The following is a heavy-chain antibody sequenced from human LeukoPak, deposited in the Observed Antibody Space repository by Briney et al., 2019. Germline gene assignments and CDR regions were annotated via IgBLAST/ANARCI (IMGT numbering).Heavy chain of an antibody. D-gene: IGHD6-13*01. Sequence: GGSLRLSCAASGFNFEDSGMIWVRQAPGKGLEWVSGINWNGDSTDYADSVRGRFTISRDNANNFLYLQMNSLRAEDTAVYYCARDGAAAGLEDYWGQGTLVTVSS. CDR1: GFNFEDSG. V-gene: IGHV3-20*04. CDR2: INWNGDST. J-gene: IGHJ4*02. CDR3: ARDGAAAGLEDY.